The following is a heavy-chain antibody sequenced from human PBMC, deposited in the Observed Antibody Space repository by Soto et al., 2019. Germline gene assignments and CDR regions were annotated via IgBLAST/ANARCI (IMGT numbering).Heavy chain of an antibody. D-gene: IGHD3-22*01. Sequence: QVQLVQSGAEVKKPGASVKVSRKASGYTFTGYYMHWVRQAPGQGLEWMGWINPNSGGTNYAQKFQGWVTMTRDTSISTAYMELSRLRSDDTAVYYCARALDYDSSGYYYYYYGMDVWGQGTTVTVSS. J-gene: IGHJ6*02. V-gene: IGHV1-2*04. CDR2: INPNSGGT. CDR1: GYTFTGYY. CDR3: ARALDYDSSGYYYYYYGMDV.